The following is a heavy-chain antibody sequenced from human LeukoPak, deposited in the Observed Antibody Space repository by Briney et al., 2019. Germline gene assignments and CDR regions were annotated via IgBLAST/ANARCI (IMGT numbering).Heavy chain of an antibody. CDR3: ARQGDDIVVVPAAMRRGGYDY. J-gene: IGHJ4*02. V-gene: IGHV4-59*08. CDR1: GASISYSY. CDR2: TFYSGNA. Sequence: SETLSLTCTVSGASISYSYWHWMRQPPGKGLEWIGHTFYSGNAKYNPSLKSRVTISVDTSKNQFSLKLSSVTAADTAVYYCARQGDDIVVVPAAMRRGGYDYWGQGTLVTVSS. D-gene: IGHD2-2*01.